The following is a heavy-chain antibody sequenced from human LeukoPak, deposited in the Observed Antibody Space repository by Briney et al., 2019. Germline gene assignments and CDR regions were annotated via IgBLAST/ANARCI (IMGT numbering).Heavy chain of an antibody. J-gene: IGHJ4*02. CDR1: GFTFSSYV. Sequence: GASLRLSCAASGFTFSSYVMHCVRQAPGKVLEWVAIISYDGSNEYYADTVKGRFTISRDNSKNTLYLQMNSLRAADTAVYYCARDQGTSYLSSFDYWGQGTLVTVSS. CDR3: ARDQGTSYLSSFDY. D-gene: IGHD6-6*01. CDR2: ISYDGSNE. V-gene: IGHV3-30*04.